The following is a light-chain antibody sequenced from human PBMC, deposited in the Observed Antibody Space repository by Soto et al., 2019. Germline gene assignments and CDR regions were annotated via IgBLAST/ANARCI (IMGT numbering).Light chain of an antibody. CDR1: QGIRND. V-gene: IGKV1-17*01. CDR2: AAF. J-gene: IGKJ5*01. Sequence: DIQMTQSPSSLSASVGDRVTITCRASQGIRNDLGWYQQKPGKAPKRLIYAAFSLQSGVPPRFSDNGSRTEFTLTISRLQPEDYAAYFCLQHNAYSLTFGQGTRLE. CDR3: LQHNAYSLT.